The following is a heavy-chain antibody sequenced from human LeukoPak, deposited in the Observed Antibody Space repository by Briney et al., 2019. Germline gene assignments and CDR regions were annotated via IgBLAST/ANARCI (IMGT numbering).Heavy chain of an antibody. CDR3: ARESIAAGFGAFDI. Sequence: PSETLSLTCTVSVDLRSGYYWSWIRQTPGRGLERIGYIYYSGSTNYNPSLKSRVAISVDTSKNQFSLKLSSVTAADTAVYYCARESIAAGFGAFDIWGQGTMVTVSS. J-gene: IGHJ3*02. D-gene: IGHD6-25*01. CDR2: IYYSGST. CDR1: VDLRSGYY. V-gene: IGHV4-59*01.